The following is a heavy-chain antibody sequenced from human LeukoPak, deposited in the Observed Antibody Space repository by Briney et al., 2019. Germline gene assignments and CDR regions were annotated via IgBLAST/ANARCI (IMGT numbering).Heavy chain of an antibody. Sequence: SVKVSCKASGGTFSSYAISWVRQAPGQGLEWMGRIIPILGIANYAQKFQGRVTITADKSTSTAYMELSSLRSDDTAVYYCASVGDIVATRMGYWGQGTLVTVSS. D-gene: IGHD5-12*01. CDR1: GGTFSSYA. J-gene: IGHJ4*02. CDR2: IIPILGIA. V-gene: IGHV1-69*04. CDR3: ASVGDIVATRMGY.